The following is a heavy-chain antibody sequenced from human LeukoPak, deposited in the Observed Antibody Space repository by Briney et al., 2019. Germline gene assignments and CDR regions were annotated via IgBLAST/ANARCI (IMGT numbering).Heavy chain of an antibody. CDR3: AREVSRWPYYFDY. Sequence: SETLSLTCTVSGGSISSGDFYWSWIRQPPGKGLEWIGYIYYSGSTYYNPSLKSRVTISVDTSKNQFSLKLSSVTAADTAVYYCAREVSRWPYYFDYWGQGTLVTVSS. D-gene: IGHD4-23*01. CDR2: IYYSGST. CDR1: GGSISSGDFY. V-gene: IGHV4-30-4*01. J-gene: IGHJ4*02.